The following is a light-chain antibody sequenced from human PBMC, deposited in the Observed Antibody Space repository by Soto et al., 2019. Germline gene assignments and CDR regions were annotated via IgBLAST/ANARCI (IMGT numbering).Light chain of an antibody. CDR1: QRVNSRF. J-gene: IGKJ2*01. CDR2: AAS. Sequence: EIVLTQSPGTLSLSPGESATLSCRASQRVNSRFLAWYQHKPGQAPRLLIYAASTRATGIPDRFSGSASGTDFTLTISRLESEDFAGDYCQQYGDSPPNTFGQGTKLEIK. V-gene: IGKV3-20*01. CDR3: QQYGDSPPNT.